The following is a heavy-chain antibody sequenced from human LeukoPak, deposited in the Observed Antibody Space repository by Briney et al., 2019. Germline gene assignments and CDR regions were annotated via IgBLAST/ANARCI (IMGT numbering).Heavy chain of an antibody. CDR1: GFTFSSYA. Sequence: GGSLRLSCAASGFTFSSYAMSWVRQAPGKGLEWVSAISGSGGSTYYADSVKGRFTISRDNSKNTLYLQTNSLRAEDTAVYYCAKLSLYDILTGYYYDYWGQGTLVTVSS. V-gene: IGHV3-23*01. CDR3: AKLSLYDILTGYYYDY. CDR2: ISGSGGST. J-gene: IGHJ4*02. D-gene: IGHD3-9*01.